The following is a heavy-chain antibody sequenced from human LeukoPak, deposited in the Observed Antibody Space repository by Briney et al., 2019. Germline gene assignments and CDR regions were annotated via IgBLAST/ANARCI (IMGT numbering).Heavy chain of an antibody. J-gene: IGHJ4*02. Sequence: PGGSPRLSCAASGFSFSTYSMNWVRQAPGKGLEWVSYIRSSGSTIYYADSVKGRFTISRDNAKNSLYLQMNSLRDEDTAVYYCARDPAHSSGPFDCWGQGTLVTVSS. CDR2: IRSSGSTI. CDR3: ARDPAHSSGPFDC. D-gene: IGHD3-22*01. CDR1: GFSFSTYS. V-gene: IGHV3-48*02.